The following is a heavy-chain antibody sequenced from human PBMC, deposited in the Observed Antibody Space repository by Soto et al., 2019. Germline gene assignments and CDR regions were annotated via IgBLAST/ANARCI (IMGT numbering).Heavy chain of an antibody. Sequence: SLRLSCASYGFNFGSFAMTCGRQAPGKGLQWVSAISGDGAATYYGDSVKGRFTMSRDNSNNTLYLQMNRLTVDDTAIYFCANTTRPPPPERWGRGDLFRVSS. J-gene: IGHJ1*01. CDR3: ANTTRPPPPER. CDR1: GFNFGSFA. CDR2: ISGDGAAT. V-gene: IGHV3-23*01. D-gene: IGHD2-2*01.